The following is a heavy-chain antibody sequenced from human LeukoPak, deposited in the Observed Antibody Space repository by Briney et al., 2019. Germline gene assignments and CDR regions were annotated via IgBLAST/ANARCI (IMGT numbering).Heavy chain of an antibody. V-gene: IGHV4-34*01. D-gene: IGHD4-23*01. CDR2: INDRGHT. Sequence: SETLSLTCAVHGGSFSDYHWNWIRQSPGKGLEWIGEINDRGHTNYNPSLESRVTISVDTSKKQFSLKLNSVTAADTAVYYCARDPTTVVTTPYYFDFWGQGTLVTVSS. J-gene: IGHJ4*02. CDR1: GGSFSDYH. CDR3: ARDPTTVVTTPYYFDF.